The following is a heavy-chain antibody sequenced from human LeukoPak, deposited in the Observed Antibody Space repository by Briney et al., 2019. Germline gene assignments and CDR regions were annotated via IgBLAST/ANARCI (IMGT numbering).Heavy chain of an antibody. CDR3: ARHDGSSWYYAFDV. CDR2: IYYSGST. CDR1: GGSISSGDYY. D-gene: IGHD6-13*01. Sequence: SQTLSLTCTVSGGSISSGDYYWSWIRQPPGKGLEWIWYIYYSGSTYYNPSLKSRVTISLDTSKNQFSLKLSSVTAADTAVYYCARHDGSSWYYAFDVWGQGTMVTVSS. V-gene: IGHV4-30-4*01. J-gene: IGHJ3*01.